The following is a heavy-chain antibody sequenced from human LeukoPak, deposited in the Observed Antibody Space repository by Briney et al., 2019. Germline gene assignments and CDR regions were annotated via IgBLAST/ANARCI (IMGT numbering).Heavy chain of an antibody. V-gene: IGHV1-8*01. J-gene: IGHJ5*02. Sequence: ASVKVSCKASGYTFTGYDINWVRQATGQGLEWMGWMNPNSGDTGYAQKFQGRVTMTRDTSISTAYMELSSLRFEDTAVYYCARVDFWSGYPENWFDPWGQGTLVTVSS. D-gene: IGHD3-3*01. CDR3: ARVDFWSGYPENWFDP. CDR1: GYTFTGYD. CDR2: MNPNSGDT.